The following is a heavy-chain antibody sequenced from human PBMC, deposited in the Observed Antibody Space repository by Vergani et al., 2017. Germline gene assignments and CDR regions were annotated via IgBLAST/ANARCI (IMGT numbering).Heavy chain of an antibody. V-gene: IGHV5-51*03. J-gene: IGHJ3*02. CDR3: ARRDYSWWSYRFAHGGAFDI. CDR1: GYSFTSYW. D-gene: IGHD3-16*02. Sequence: EVQLVQSGAEVKKPGESLKISCKGSGYSFTSYWIGWLRQMPGKGLEWMGRSDPGDSDTRYSPSFQGQVTISADKSLSTAYLQWSSVKASDTAMYYCARRDYSWWSYRFAHGGAFDIWGQGTMVTVSS. CDR2: SDPGDSDT.